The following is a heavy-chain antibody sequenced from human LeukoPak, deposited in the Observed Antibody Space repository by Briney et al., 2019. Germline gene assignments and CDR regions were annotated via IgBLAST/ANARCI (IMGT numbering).Heavy chain of an antibody. CDR2: IKSKTDGGTT. V-gene: IGHV3-15*01. Sequence: GGSLRLSCAASGFTFSSYSMNWVRQAPGKGLEWVGRIKSKTDGGTTDYAAPVKGRFTISRDDSKNTLYLQMNSLKTEDTAVYYCTTDQESGYRDYYFDYWGQGTLVTVSS. CDR1: GFTFSSYS. D-gene: IGHD5-12*01. J-gene: IGHJ4*02. CDR3: TTDQESGYRDYYFDY.